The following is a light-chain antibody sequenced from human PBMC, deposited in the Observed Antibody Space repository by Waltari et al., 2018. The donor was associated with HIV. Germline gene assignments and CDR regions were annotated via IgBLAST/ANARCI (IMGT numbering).Light chain of an antibody. Sequence: IQMTQSPSALSASVGDTVTITCRASQKINRYLNWYQKKRGEAPRLLVYGASSLQSGVPARFRGSGSGSEYKLTISNLHSEDFASYFCQQSYGAPFTFGPGSTV. CDR1: QKINRY. J-gene: IGKJ3*01. V-gene: IGKV1-39*01. CDR3: QQSYGAPFT. CDR2: GAS.